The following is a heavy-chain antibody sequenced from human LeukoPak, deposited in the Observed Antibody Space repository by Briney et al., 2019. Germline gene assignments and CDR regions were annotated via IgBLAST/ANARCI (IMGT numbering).Heavy chain of an antibody. CDR2: IYYSGST. CDR1: GGSISSGDYY. V-gene: IGHV4-30-4*02. J-gene: IGHJ5*02. CDR3: ARDYRGSYPNWFDP. D-gene: IGHD1-26*01. Sequence: SETLSLTCTVSGGSISSGDYYWSWIRQPPGKGLEWIGYIYYSGSTYYNPSLKSRVTISVDTSRNQFSLKLSSVTAADTAVYYCARDYRGSYPNWFDPWGQGTLVTVSS.